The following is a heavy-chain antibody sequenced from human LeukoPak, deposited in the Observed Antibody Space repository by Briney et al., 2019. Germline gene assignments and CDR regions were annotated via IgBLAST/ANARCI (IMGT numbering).Heavy chain of an antibody. CDR2: IWYDGSNK. CDR1: GFTFSSYG. J-gene: IGHJ4*02. CDR3: ARDRGESYFDY. V-gene: IGHV3-33*01. D-gene: IGHD3-10*01. Sequence: PGGSLSLSCAAYGFTFSSYGMHWVRQAPGKGLQWVAFIWYDGSNKYYADSVKGRFTISRDNSKNTLYLQINTLRTEDTAVYYCARDRGESYFDYWGQGTLVTVSS.